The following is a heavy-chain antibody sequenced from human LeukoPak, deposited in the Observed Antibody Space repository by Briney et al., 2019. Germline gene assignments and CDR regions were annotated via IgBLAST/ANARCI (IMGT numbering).Heavy chain of an antibody. CDR1: GYTFTGYY. CDR3: ARAADTTMVQRFDY. Sequence: ASVKVSCKASGYTFTGYYIHWVRQAPGQGLEGMGWINPNSGGMNYPQEFQGRVTMTRDTSISTAYMELSSLRSDDTAAYYCARAADTTMVQRFDYWGQGTLVTVSS. CDR2: INPNSGGM. J-gene: IGHJ4*02. D-gene: IGHD5-18*01. V-gene: IGHV1-2*02.